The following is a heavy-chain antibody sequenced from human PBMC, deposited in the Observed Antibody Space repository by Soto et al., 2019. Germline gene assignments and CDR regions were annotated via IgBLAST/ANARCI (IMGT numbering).Heavy chain of an antibody. CDR3: AKSVYNWNDGSFDY. J-gene: IGHJ4*02. CDR1: GFTFSSYG. CDR2: ISYDGNNK. D-gene: IGHD1-1*01. V-gene: IGHV3-30*18. Sequence: QVQLVESGGGVVQPGRSLRLSCAASGFTFSSYGMHWVRQAPGKGLEWVAVISYDGNNKYYADSVKGRFTISRDNSKNTLSLQMNSLRAEDTAVYYCAKSVYNWNDGSFDYWGQGTLVTVSS.